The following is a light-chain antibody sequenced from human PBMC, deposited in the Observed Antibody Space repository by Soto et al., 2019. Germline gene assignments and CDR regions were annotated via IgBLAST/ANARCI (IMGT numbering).Light chain of an antibody. CDR2: DVS. V-gene: IGLV2-11*01. J-gene: IGLJ3*02. Sequence: QSALTQPRSVSGSPGQSVTISCTGTSSDVGGYNYVSWYQQHPGKVPKLMIYDVSKRPSGVPDRFSGSKSDNTASLTIAGLQAEDEADYYCCSYAGSLWVFGGGTKLTVL. CDR1: SSDVGGYNY. CDR3: CSYAGSLWV.